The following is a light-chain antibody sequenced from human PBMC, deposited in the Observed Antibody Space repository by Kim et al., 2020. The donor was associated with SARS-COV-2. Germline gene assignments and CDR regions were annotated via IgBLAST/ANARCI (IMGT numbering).Light chain of an antibody. CDR1: RSNIGAEYY. V-gene: IGLV1-40*01. CDR2: GNN. CDR3: QSYDNSLSVWV. Sequence: QGVTISCTGSRSNIGAEYYVPWYQQLPGTAPRLLLFGNNNRPSGVPDRFSGSKSGTSASLAITGLQAEDESAYYCQSYDNSLSVWVFGGGTQLTVL. J-gene: IGLJ3*02.